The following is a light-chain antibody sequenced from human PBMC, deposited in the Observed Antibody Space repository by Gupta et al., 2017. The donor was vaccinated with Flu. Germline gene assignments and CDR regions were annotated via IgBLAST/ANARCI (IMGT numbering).Light chain of an antibody. CDR1: QTVRSN. CDR3: QQHSDWPLT. CDR2: GVS. J-gene: IGKJ1*01. V-gene: IGKV3-15*01. Sequence: EIVLTQSPATLSLSPGERATLSCGASQTVRSNFLAWYQQKPGQAPRLLIYGVSTRATGVPARFSGSGPVTEFTLTISSLQSEDFALYYCQQHSDWPLTFGQGTKVEIK.